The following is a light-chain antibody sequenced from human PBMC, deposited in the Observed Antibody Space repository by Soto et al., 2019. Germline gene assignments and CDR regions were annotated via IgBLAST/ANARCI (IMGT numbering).Light chain of an antibody. CDR3: SSYTSSSTLRVV. CDR1: NSDVGDYNY. V-gene: IGLV2-14*01. Sequence: QSALTQPASVSGSPGQSITISCTGTNSDVGDYNYVSWYQQHPGKAPKLMIYEVSNRPSGISNRFSGSKSGNTASLTISGLQAEDEADYYCSSYTSSSTLRVVVGGGTKLTVL. CDR2: EVS. J-gene: IGLJ2*01.